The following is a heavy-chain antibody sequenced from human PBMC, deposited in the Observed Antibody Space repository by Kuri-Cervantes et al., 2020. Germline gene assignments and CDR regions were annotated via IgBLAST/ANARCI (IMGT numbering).Heavy chain of an antibody. CDR2: ISSSGSTI. CDR3: AKETAATTDY. J-gene: IGHJ4*02. CDR1: GFTFSDYY. V-gene: IGHV3-11*01. Sequence: GESLKISCAASGFTFSDYYMSWTRQAPGKGLEWVSYISSSGSTIYYADSVKGRFTISRDNAKNSLYLQMNSLRAEDTAVYYCAKETAATTDYWGQGTLVTVSS. D-gene: IGHD2-15*01.